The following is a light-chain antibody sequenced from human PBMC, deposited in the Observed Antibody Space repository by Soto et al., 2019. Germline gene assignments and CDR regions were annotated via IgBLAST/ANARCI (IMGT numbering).Light chain of an antibody. Sequence: DIVMTQTPLSLPVTPGEPASISCRSSQSLLDSDDGNTYLDWYLQKPGQSPQLLIYTVSSRASGVPDRFSGSGSGTDFTLKISRVEAEDVGVYYCVQRIEFPLTFGGGTKVDI. CDR1: QSLLDSDDGNTY. CDR2: TVS. V-gene: IGKV2-40*01. CDR3: VQRIEFPLT. J-gene: IGKJ4*01.